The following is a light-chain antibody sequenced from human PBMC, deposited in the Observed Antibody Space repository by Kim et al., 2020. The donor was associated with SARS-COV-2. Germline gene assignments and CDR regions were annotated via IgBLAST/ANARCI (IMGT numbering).Light chain of an antibody. J-gene: IGKJ2*01. CDR2: VAS. CDR3: QPFGSSHYT. V-gene: IGKV3-20*01. CDR1: QNINNNY. Sequence: EIVLTQSTGTLSLSPGETATLSCRANQNINNNYLAWYQQKPGQAPRLLIYVASSRSTGIPDKFSGGGSGADFTLTISRLEPEDFSMYHWQPFGSSHYTLGQGTKLE.